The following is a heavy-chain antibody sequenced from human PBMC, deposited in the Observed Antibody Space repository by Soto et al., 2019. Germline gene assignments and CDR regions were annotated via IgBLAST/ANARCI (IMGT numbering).Heavy chain of an antibody. CDR1: GFTFSSYG. CDR3: ARDPHYYDILTGYYPSYYMDV. J-gene: IGHJ6*03. Sequence: QVQLVESGGSVVQPGRSLRLSCAASGFTFSSYGMHWVRQAPGKGLEWVAVIWYDGSNKYYADSVKGRFTISRDNSKNTLYLQMNSLRAEDTAVYYCARDPHYYDILTGYYPSYYMDVWGKGTTVTVSS. V-gene: IGHV3-33*01. D-gene: IGHD3-9*01. CDR2: IWYDGSNK.